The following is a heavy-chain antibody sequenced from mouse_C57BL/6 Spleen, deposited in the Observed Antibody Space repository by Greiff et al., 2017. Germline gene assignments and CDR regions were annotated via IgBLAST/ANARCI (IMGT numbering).Heavy chain of an antibody. CDR1: GYTFTSYW. Sequence: QVQLQQPGAELVKPGASVKMSCKASGYTFTSYWITWVKQRPGQGLEWIGDIYPSSGSTKYNEKFKSKATLTVDKSSSTAYMQHSSLTSEDSAVYYCAIDYCSGYQFAYWGQGTLVTVSS. D-gene: IGHD1-1*01. V-gene: IGHV1-55*01. CDR2: IYPSSGST. CDR3: AIDYCSGYQFAY. J-gene: IGHJ3*01.